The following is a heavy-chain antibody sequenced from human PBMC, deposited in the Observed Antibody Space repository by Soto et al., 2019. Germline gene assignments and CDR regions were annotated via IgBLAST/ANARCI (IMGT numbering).Heavy chain of an antibody. V-gene: IGHV4-30-4*01. CDR3: AREDDGGDRDYYGLDV. CDR1: GGSISTDHYH. J-gene: IGHJ6*02. D-gene: IGHD2-21*02. CDR2: IHYSGSF. Sequence: QVQLQESGPGLVRPSQTLSLTCTVSGGSISTDHYHWTWIRQTPGKGLEWIGYIHYSGSFQSNPSLQSRVSMSVDTSKNLFSLKLSSVTAADTAVYFCAREDDGGDRDYYGLDVWGQGTTVTVSS.